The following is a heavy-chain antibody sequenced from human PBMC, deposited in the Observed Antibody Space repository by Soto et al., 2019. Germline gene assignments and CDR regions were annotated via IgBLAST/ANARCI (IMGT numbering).Heavy chain of an antibody. Sequence: QVPLVESGGGVVQPGRSLRLSCAASGFTFSSYAMQWVRQAPGKGLEWVAVISNDGNNKYYVDSVKGRFILSRDNSKNTLYLQMNGLRPDDTAVYYCAKDGGTAGTFDYWGQGTLVTVSS. CDR2: ISNDGNNK. J-gene: IGHJ4*02. CDR1: GFTFSSYA. V-gene: IGHV3-30*18. D-gene: IGHD6-13*01. CDR3: AKDGGTAGTFDY.